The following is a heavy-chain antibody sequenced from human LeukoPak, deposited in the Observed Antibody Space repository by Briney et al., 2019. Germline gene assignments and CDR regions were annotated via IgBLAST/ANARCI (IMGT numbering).Heavy chain of an antibody. D-gene: IGHD4-11*01. CDR1: GGSISSGGYY. Sequence: SETLSLTCTVSGGSISSGGYYWSWIRQPPGKGLEWIGYIYHSGSTYYNPSLKSRVTISVDRSKNQFSLKLSSVTAADTAVYYCARVDHTDSKAFDIWGQGTMVTVSS. J-gene: IGHJ3*02. V-gene: IGHV4-30-2*01. CDR3: ARVDHTDSKAFDI. CDR2: IYHSGST.